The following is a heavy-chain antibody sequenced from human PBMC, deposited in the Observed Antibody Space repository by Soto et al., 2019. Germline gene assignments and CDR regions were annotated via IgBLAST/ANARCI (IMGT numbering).Heavy chain of an antibody. CDR2: ISGSGGST. V-gene: IGHV3-23*01. Sequence: EVQLLESGGGLVQPGGSLRLSCAASGFTFSSYAMSWVRQAPGKGLEWVSAISGSGGSTYYADSVKGRFTISRDNSKNTLYRQMNSLRAEDTAVYYCAKDWGDIVVVPAAYRGGLFDYWGQGTLVTVSS. J-gene: IGHJ4*02. D-gene: IGHD2-2*01. CDR3: AKDWGDIVVVPAAYRGGLFDY. CDR1: GFTFSSYA.